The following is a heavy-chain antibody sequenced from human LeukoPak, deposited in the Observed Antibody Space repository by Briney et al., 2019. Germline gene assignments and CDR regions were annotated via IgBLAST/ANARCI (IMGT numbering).Heavy chain of an antibody. CDR1: GGSISNTNW. D-gene: IGHD2-8*01. CDR3: SRENGAFSSFGY. J-gene: IGHJ4*02. V-gene: IGHV4-4*02. CDR2: ISLTGLT. Sequence: SETLSLTCGVSGGSISNTNWWSWVRQPPGQGLEWIGEISLTGLTHYNPSLESRVTVSLDKPKNQLSLNLTSATAADTAVYYCSRENGAFSSFGYWGQGTLVTVLS.